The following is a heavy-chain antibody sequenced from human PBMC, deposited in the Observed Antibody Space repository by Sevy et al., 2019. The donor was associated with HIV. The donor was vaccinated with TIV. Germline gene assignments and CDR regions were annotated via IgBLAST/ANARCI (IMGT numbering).Heavy chain of an antibody. D-gene: IGHD6-6*01. V-gene: IGHV3-7*01. Sequence: GGSLRLSCAASEFTFSSYWMSWVRQAPGKGLEWVANIKQDGSEKYYVDSVKGRFTISRDNAKNSLYLQMNSLRAEDTAVYYCARGSAVLRFHFDYWGQGTLVTVSS. CDR2: IKQDGSEK. CDR3: ARGSAVLRFHFDY. J-gene: IGHJ4*02. CDR1: EFTFSSYW.